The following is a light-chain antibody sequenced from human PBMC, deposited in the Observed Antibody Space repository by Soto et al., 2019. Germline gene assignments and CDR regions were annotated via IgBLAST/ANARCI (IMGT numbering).Light chain of an antibody. Sequence: DIQMTQSPSSLSASVGDRVTITCRASQGISSYLAWYQQKPGKVPKLLISAASTLQSGVPSRFSGGGSGTHFTLTISSLQPEDVATYYCQKYSGAPFTFGPGTKVDIK. J-gene: IGKJ3*01. CDR3: QKYSGAPFT. CDR2: AAS. V-gene: IGKV1-27*01. CDR1: QGISSY.